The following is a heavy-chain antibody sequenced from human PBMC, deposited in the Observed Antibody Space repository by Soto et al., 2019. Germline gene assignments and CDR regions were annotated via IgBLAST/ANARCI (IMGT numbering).Heavy chain of an antibody. J-gene: IGHJ4*02. V-gene: IGHV3-7*01. CDR1: GFIFNNYW. Sequence: PGGSLRLSCAASGFIFNNYWMSWVRQAPGKGLEWVANIKQDGSEKYYVDSVKGRFTISRDNAKNSVDLQMNSLRAEDTAVYYCARSQPLDYWGQGTLVTVSS. CDR2: IKQDGSEK. CDR3: ARSQPLDY.